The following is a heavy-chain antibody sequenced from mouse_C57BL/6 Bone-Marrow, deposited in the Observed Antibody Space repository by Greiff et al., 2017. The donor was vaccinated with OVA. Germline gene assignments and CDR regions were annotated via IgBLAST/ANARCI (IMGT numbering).Heavy chain of an antibody. V-gene: IGHV6-6*01. Sequence: EVMLVESGGGLVQPGGSMKLSCAASGFTFSDAWMDWVRQSPEKGLEWVAEIRNKANNHATYYAESVKGRFTISRDDSKSSVYLQMNSLRAEDTGIYYCTSPYYYGSSYWYFDVWGTGTTVTVSS. CDR3: TSPYYYGSSYWYFDV. D-gene: IGHD1-1*01. CDR2: IRNKANNHAT. CDR1: GFTFSDAW. J-gene: IGHJ1*03.